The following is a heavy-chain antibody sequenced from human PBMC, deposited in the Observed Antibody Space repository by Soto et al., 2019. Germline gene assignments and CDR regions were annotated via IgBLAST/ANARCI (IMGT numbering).Heavy chain of an antibody. J-gene: IGHJ6*02. V-gene: IGHV4-34*01. CDR2: INHSGST. D-gene: IGHD3-10*01. CDR3: ARLNYYGSGQRVYGMDV. CDR1: GWSFTGYY. Sequence: SETLSLTCALNGWSFTGYYWRWIRQPTGKGVEWIGEINHSGSTNYNPSLKSRVTISVDSSKNQFSLKLSSVTAADTAVYYCARLNYYGSGQRVYGMDVWGQGTTVT.